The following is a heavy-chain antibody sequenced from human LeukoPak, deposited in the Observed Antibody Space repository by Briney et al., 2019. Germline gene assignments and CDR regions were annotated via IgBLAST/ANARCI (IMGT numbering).Heavy chain of an antibody. Sequence: SETLSLTCTGSGGSISSYYWSWLRQPPGKGLEWIGYIYYSGSTNYNPSLKSRVTISVDTSKNQFSLKLSSVTAADTAVYYCAREFTKYAFDIWGQGTMVTVSS. CDR2: IYYSGST. CDR1: GGSISSYY. V-gene: IGHV4-59*01. J-gene: IGHJ3*02. CDR3: AREFTKYAFDI. D-gene: IGHD2-2*01.